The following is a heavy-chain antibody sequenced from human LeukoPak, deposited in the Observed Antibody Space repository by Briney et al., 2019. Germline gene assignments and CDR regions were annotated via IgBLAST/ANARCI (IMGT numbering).Heavy chain of an antibody. J-gene: IGHJ4*02. CDR1: GFTFSSYS. Sequence: PGGSLRLSCAASGFTFSSYSMNWVRQAPGKGLEWVSSISSSSSSYIYYADSVKGRFTISRDNAKNSLYLQMNSLRAEDTAVYYCAKQQLAYYFDYWGQGTLVTVSS. D-gene: IGHD6-13*01. CDR2: ISSSSSSYI. CDR3: AKQQLAYYFDY. V-gene: IGHV3-21*01.